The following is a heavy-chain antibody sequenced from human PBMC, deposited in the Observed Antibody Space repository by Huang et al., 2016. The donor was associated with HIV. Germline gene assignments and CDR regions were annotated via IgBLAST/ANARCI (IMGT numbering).Heavy chain of an antibody. Sequence: QVRLNQWGAGLLKPAETLSLTCAVSDASFDGYFWTWIRQSPGQGLEWIGEINDRTEMNFHPSFGSRLRLTVDTSKKQFSLGLRSVTAADTGVYFCAKRGRGRSGYGYIGYFDAWAHGILVTV. J-gene: IGHJ5*01. CDR1: DASFDGYF. CDR3: AKRGRGRSGYGYIGYFDA. D-gene: IGHD5-12*01. V-gene: IGHV4-34*01. CDR2: INDRTEM.